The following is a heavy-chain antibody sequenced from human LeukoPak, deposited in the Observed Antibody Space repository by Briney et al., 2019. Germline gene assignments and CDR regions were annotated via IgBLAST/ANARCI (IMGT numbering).Heavy chain of an antibody. CDR1: GFTFSSYA. V-gene: IGHV3-23*01. Sequence: GGSLRLSCAASGFTFSSYAMSWVRQAPGKGLEWVSAVSGSGGSTYYADSVKGRFTISRDNSKNTLYLQMNSLRAEDTAVYYCAKSSGYYYDSSGYYYDYWGQGTLVTVSS. D-gene: IGHD3-22*01. J-gene: IGHJ4*02. CDR3: AKSSGYYYDSSGYYYDY. CDR2: VSGSGGST.